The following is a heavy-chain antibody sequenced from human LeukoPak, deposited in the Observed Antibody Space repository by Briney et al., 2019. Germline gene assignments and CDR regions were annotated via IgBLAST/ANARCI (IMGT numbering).Heavy chain of an antibody. J-gene: IGHJ6*02. CDR2: LYSGGIT. CDR1: GFTVSSNY. CDR3: ARDRDGMDV. Sequence: GGSLRLSCAASGFTVSSNYMSWVRQAPGKGLEWVSLLYSGGITYYADSVKGRFTTPRDNSKNTLYLQMNSLRAEDTAVYYCARDRDGMDVWGQGTTVTVSS. V-gene: IGHV3-66*01.